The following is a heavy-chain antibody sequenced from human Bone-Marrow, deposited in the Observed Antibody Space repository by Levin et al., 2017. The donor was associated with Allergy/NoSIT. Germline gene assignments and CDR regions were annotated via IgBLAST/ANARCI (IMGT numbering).Heavy chain of an antibody. D-gene: IGHD6-19*01. CDR1: GVSINNYF. Sequence: KASETLSLTCNVSGVSINNYFWSWIRQPPGKGLEWIGYIYSTASSSYNPSLKNRVTMSIETSKNQVSLKLRSVTAADTAVDYCARAGDWESSVWYGTKDYAMEFWGQGTTVTVSS. CDR3: ARAGDWESSVWYGTKDYAMEF. V-gene: IGHV4-59*01. CDR2: IYSTASS. J-gene: IGHJ6*02.